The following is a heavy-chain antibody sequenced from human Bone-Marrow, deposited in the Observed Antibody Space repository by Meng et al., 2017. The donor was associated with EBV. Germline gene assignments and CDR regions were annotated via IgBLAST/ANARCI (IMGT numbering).Heavy chain of an antibody. D-gene: IGHD5-12*01. CDR1: GFTFSNNW. CDR2: IDGGGSST. Sequence: EVPVVESGGCLVQPGGSLRLSCTGSGFTFSNNWMHWVRQAPGKGLVWVSRIDGGGSSTSYADSVKGRFTISRDNAKNTLYLQMNSLRAEDTAVYYCARAEFSGPSLVYWGQGTLVTVSS. V-gene: IGHV3-74*01. CDR3: ARAEFSGPSLVY. J-gene: IGHJ4*02.